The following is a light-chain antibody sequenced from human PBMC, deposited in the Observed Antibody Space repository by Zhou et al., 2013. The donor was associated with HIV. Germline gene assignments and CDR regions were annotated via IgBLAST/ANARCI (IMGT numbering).Light chain of an antibody. CDR3: QQYGSSPFT. CDR2: GAS. J-gene: IGKJ3*01. CDR1: QSVSNY. V-gene: IGKV3-20*01. Sequence: EIVLTQSPATLSLSPGNTATLSCRASQSVSNYLAWYQQKPGQAPRLLIYGASSRATGIPNRFSGSGSGTDFTLTISRLEPGDFAVYYCQQYGSSPFTFGPGTKVDIK.